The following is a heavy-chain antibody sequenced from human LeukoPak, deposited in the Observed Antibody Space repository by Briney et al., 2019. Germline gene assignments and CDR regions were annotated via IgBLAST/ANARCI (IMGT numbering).Heavy chain of an antibody. CDR1: GGSLISDTDY. J-gene: IGHJ5*02. CDR3: ARHHLRSTWYMINWFDP. D-gene: IGHD6-13*01. V-gene: IGHV4-39*01. CDR2: QYYTGKT. Sequence: SETLSLTCTVSGGSLISDTDYWGWIRQAPGRGLEWIDSQYYTGKTYYNPPLKSRVTISVDTSKNQISLWLTSVTAADTAVYFCARHHLRSTWYMINWFDPWGQGTLVTVSS.